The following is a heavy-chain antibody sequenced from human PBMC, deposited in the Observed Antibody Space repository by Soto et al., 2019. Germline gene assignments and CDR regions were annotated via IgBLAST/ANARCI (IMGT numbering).Heavy chain of an antibody. CDR3: ARDLEQQLGDYYYYYGMDV. J-gene: IGHJ6*02. D-gene: IGHD6-13*01. Sequence: QVQLVESGGGVVQPGRSLRLSCAASGFTFSSYRMHWVRQAPGKGLEWVAGIWSDGSNKYYADSVKGRFTISRDNSKNTLYLQMNSLRAEDTAVYYCARDLEQQLGDYYYYYGMDVWGQGTTVTVSS. CDR1: GFTFSSYR. CDR2: IWSDGSNK. V-gene: IGHV3-33*01.